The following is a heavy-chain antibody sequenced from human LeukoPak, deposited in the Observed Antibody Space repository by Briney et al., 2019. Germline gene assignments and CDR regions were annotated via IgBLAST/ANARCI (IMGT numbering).Heavy chain of an antibody. CDR2: ISGSGGST. V-gene: IGHV3-23*01. CDR1: GFTFSSYA. J-gene: IGHJ3*02. CDR3: AKDQASIALFDI. Sequence: PGGSLKLSCAASGFTFSSYAMSWVRQAPGKGLEWVSAISGSGGSTYYADSVKGRFTISRDYSKNTLYLQMNSLRAEDTAVYYCAKDQASIALFDIWGQGTMVTVSS. D-gene: IGHD6-6*01.